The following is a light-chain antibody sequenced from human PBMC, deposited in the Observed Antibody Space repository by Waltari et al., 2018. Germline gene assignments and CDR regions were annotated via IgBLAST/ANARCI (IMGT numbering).Light chain of an antibody. CDR2: HVS. CDR1: SSDVGGYNY. J-gene: IGLJ2*01. Sequence: QSALTQPASVSGSPGQSITISCTGTSSDVGGYNYVSWYEQHPGKAPKRMIYHVSNRPSVVSHRFSVSKSGNTASLTISGLQAEDEADYYCSSYTSSSHVVFGVGTKLTVL. V-gene: IGLV2-14*01. CDR3: SSYTSSSHVV.